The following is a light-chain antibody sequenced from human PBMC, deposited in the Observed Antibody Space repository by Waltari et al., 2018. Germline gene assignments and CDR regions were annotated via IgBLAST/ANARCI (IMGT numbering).Light chain of an antibody. CDR1: SSDVGGYNY. V-gene: IGLV2-11*01. CDR3: CSYVGSNSYWV. Sequence: QSALTQPRSVSGSPGQSVTISCTGTSSDVGGYNYVSWYQQHPDKAPKLIIYDINKRPSGVPDRFSGSKSGNTASLTISGLQAEDEADYHCCSYVGSNSYWVFGGGTKLTVL. CDR2: DIN. J-gene: IGLJ3*02.